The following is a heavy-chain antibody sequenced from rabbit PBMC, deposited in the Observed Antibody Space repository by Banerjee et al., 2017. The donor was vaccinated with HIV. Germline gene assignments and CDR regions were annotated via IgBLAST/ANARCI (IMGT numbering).Heavy chain of an antibody. Sequence: QEQLEESGGDLVKPEGSLTLTCTASAFSFSNKYVMCWVRQAPGKGLEWIACINAGSSGNTYVASWAKGRFTISKTSSPTVTLQMTSLTAADTATYFCARYSNYYGMDLRGPGTLVTVS. CDR3: ARYSNYYGMDL. V-gene: IGHV1S45*01. CDR1: AFSFSNKYV. CDR2: INAGSSGNT. J-gene: IGHJ6*01.